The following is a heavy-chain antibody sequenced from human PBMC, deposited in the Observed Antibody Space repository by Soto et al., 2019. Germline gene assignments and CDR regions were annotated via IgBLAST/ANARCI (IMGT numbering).Heavy chain of an antibody. J-gene: IGHJ6*02. Sequence: EVQLVESGGGLVQPGGSLRLSCAASGFTFSNYWRYWVRQAPGKGLVWVSRVNNDGTDTTHADSVKGRFTISRDTAENPLYLQLNMLSAEDTAVYYCARGGLQHALDVWCQGSTVTVSS. V-gene: IGHV3-74*03. CDR2: VNNDGTDT. CDR1: GFTFSNYW. D-gene: IGHD6-13*01. CDR3: ARGGLQHALDV.